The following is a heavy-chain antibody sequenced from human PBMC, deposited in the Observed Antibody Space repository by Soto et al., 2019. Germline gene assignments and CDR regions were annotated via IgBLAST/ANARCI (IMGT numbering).Heavy chain of an antibody. D-gene: IGHD3-10*01. J-gene: IGHJ5*02. CDR1: GGSISSGGYY. V-gene: IGHV4-31*03. CDR2: IYYSGST. Sequence: SETLSLTCTVSGGSISSGGYYWSWIRQHPGKGLEWIGYIYYSGSTYYNPSLKSRVTISVDTSKNQFSLKLSSVTAADTAVYYCARGVGLWFGESRGGIRFDPWGQGTLVTVSS. CDR3: ARGVGLWFGESRGGIRFDP.